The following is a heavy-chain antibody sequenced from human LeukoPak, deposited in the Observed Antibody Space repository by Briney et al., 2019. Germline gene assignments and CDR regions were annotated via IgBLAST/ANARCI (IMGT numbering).Heavy chain of an antibody. V-gene: IGHV1-8*01. Sequence: ASVKVSCKASGYTFTSYDINWVRQATGQGLEWLGWMNPNSGNTGYAQKFQGRVTMTRNTSISTAYMELSSLRSEDTAVHYCARGYPYYYYMDVWGKGTTVTVSS. CDR3: ARGYPYYYYMDV. CDR1: GYTFTSYD. CDR2: MNPNSGNT. J-gene: IGHJ6*03.